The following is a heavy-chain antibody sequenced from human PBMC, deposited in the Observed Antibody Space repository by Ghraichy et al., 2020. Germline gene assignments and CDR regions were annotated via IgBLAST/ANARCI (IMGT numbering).Heavy chain of an antibody. CDR1: GGSISSSNW. CDR3: ARVGYYDSSGYYYAHLDY. Sequence: SETLSLTCAVSGGSISSSNWWSWVRQPPGKGLEWIGEIYHSGSTNYNPSLKSRVTISVDKSKNQFSLKLSSVTAADTAVYYCARVGYYDSSGYYYAHLDYWGQGTLVTVSS. D-gene: IGHD3-22*01. V-gene: IGHV4-4*02. J-gene: IGHJ4*02. CDR2: IYHSGST.